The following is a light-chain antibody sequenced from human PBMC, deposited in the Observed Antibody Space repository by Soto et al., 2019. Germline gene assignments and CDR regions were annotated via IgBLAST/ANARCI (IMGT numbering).Light chain of an antibody. J-gene: IGKJ1*01. CDR3: QQYGSSPWT. V-gene: IGKV3-20*01. CDR2: GAS. Sequence: IVLTQSPGTLSLSPRERSTLXXRTSQSVSNTYVAWYQQKPGQAPXLLIYGASSRATGIPDRFSGSGSGTDFTLTISRLEPEDFAVYYCQQYGSSPWTFGQGTKVDI. CDR1: QSVSNTY.